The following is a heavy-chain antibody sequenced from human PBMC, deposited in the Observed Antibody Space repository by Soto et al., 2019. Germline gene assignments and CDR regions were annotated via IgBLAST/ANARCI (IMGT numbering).Heavy chain of an antibody. CDR3: ARQTYYYDSSGYYFDY. CDR1: SASIVSDGYY. J-gene: IGHJ4*02. V-gene: IGHV4-31*03. D-gene: IGHD3-22*01. CDR2: IYYSGST. Sequence: SVTLSLTCTISSASIVSDGYYWTWIRKHPGKGLEWIGYIYYSGSTYYNPSLKSRVTISVDTSKNQFSLKLSSVTAADTAVYYCARQTYYYDSSGYYFDYWGQGTLVTVS.